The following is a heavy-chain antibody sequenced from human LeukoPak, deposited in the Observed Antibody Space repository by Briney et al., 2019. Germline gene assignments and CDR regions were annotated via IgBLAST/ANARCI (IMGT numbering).Heavy chain of an antibody. CDR2: VYYSGTT. V-gene: IGHV4-39*01. Sequence: SETLSLTCSVSGDCISSSTYYWAWIRQPPGKGLEWIGSVYYSGTTYHNPSLMSRVTTSVDTSKNQFSLRLSSVTAADTAVYYCARGYHDFWSGYYYNSYFDYWGQGALVTVSS. CDR3: ARGYHDFWSGYYYNSYFDY. J-gene: IGHJ4*02. CDR1: GDCISSSTYY. D-gene: IGHD3-3*01.